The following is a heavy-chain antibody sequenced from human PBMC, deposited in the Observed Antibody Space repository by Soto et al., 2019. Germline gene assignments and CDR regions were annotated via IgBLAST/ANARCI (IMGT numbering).Heavy chain of an antibody. J-gene: IGHJ3*02. CDR1: GYSFTSYW. CDR3: ARSGYCSSTSCRTKPGAFDI. Sequence: GESLKISCKGSGYSFTSYWIGWVRQMPGKGLEWMGIIYPGDSDTRYSPSFQGQVTISADKSISTAYLQWSSLKASDTAMYYCARSGYCSSTSCRTKPGAFDIWSQGTMVTVSS. D-gene: IGHD2-2*01. CDR2: IYPGDSDT. V-gene: IGHV5-51*01.